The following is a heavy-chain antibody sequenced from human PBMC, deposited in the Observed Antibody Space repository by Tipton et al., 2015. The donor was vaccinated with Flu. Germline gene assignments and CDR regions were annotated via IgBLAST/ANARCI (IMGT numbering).Heavy chain of an antibody. D-gene: IGHD5-12*01. Sequence: TLSLTCTVSGASIYSSSYYWGWIRQPPGKGLEWIGSIFYSGSTYYNPSLKSRVSISLHTSEDQFSLNLSSVTAADTAVYYCARDLRGYSGYTGGDAFDMWGRGIMVFVSS. CDR1: GASIYSSSYY. CDR3: ARDLRGYSGYTGGDAFDM. J-gene: IGHJ3*02. V-gene: IGHV4-39*07. CDR2: IFYSGST.